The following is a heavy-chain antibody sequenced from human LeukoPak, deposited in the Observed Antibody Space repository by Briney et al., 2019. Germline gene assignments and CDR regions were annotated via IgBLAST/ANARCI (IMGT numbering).Heavy chain of an antibody. CDR1: GGSISSYY. CDR2: IYTSGST. D-gene: IGHD1-20*01. Sequence: SETLSLTCTVSGGSISSYYWSWIRQPAGKGLEWIGRIYTSGSTNYNPSLKSRVTMSVDTSKNQFSLKLSSVTAADTAVYYCARFSPDNWNDVEDDYWGQGTLVTVSS. CDR3: ARFSPDNWNDVEDDY. V-gene: IGHV4-4*07. J-gene: IGHJ4*02.